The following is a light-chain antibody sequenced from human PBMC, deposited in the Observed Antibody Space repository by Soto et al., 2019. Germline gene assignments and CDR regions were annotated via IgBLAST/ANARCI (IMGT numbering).Light chain of an antibody. CDR3: QQYNSYPLT. J-gene: IGKJ4*01. CDR1: QSISNW. V-gene: IGKV1-5*03. CDR2: KAS. Sequence: DIQMTQSPSTLSASVGDRVTITCRASQSISNWLAWYQQKPGKAPKLLIYKASSLESGVPSRFSGSGSGTELTLTISSLQTDDFATNYCQQYNSYPLTFGGGTKVEIK.